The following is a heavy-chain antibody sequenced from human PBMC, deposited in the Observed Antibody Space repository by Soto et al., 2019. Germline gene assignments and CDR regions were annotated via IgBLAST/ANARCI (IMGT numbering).Heavy chain of an antibody. D-gene: IGHD2-8*02. CDR2: MNPISGNT. J-gene: IGHJ4*02. Sequence: ASVKVSCKASGYTFTSYDITWVRQATGQGLEWMGWMNPISGNTGYAQKFQGRVTMTGNTSISAAYMELSSLTSDDTAVYYCARGRRYVVSQNDYWGQGTLVTVSS. V-gene: IGHV1-8*01. CDR1: GYTFTSYD. CDR3: ARGRRYVVSQNDY.